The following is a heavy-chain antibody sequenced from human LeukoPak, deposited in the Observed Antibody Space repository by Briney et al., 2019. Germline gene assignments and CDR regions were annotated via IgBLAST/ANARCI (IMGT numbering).Heavy chain of an antibody. CDR2: IYHSGSA. CDR3: ARDPRWLTPDCTSTSCYENYFDP. CDR1: GYSISSGYQ. J-gene: IGHJ5*02. Sequence: SETLSLTCAVSGYSISSGYQWAWIRRSPGKGLEWIGSIYHSGSAHYNPSLKSRVTILVETSKNQFSLKLYSVTAADTAVYYCARDPRWLTPDCTSTSCYENYFDPWGQGTLVTVSS. V-gene: IGHV4-38-2*02. D-gene: IGHD2-2*01.